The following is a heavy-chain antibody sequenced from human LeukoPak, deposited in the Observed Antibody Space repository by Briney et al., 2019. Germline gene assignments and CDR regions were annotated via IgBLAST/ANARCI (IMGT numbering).Heavy chain of an antibody. V-gene: IGHV1-69*13. J-gene: IGHJ4*02. Sequence: GASVMVSCKASGGTFSSYAISWVRQAPGQGLEWMGGIIPIFGTANYAQKFQGRVTITADESTSTAYMELSSLRSEDTAVYYCARDGPASGSYLDYWGQGTLVTVSS. CDR3: ARDGPASGSYLDY. CDR2: IIPIFGTA. D-gene: IGHD1-26*01. CDR1: GGTFSSYA.